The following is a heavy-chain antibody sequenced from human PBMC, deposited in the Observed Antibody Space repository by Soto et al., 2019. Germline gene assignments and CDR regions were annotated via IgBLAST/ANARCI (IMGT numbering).Heavy chain of an antibody. D-gene: IGHD3-22*01. CDR3: ARGGIHDYDERGHASDS. CDR1: GDTFDIYG. Sequence: QVQLVQSGAEVKKPGSSVKVSCKASGDTFDIYGFNWVRQAPGQVLEWLGTIIPIFGTADYAQKFEGRVSLTAYKSTITAYMELAGLTTEDSAIYNCARGGIHDYDERGHASDSWGQGTLITVSS. J-gene: IGHJ4*02. CDR2: IIPIFGTA. V-gene: IGHV1-69*06.